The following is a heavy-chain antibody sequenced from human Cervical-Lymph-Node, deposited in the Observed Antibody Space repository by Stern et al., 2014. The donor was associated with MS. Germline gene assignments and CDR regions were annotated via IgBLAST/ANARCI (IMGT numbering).Heavy chain of an antibody. CDR2: IYHRGST. Sequence: QLQLQESGPGLVKPSGTLSLTCAVSGGSISSSNWWSLVRQPPGNGLEWIGDIYHRGSTNSNPSLKSRVTISAYQSTNPFSLNWCSVTAADTAVYYCARDPYSSGWWFGMDVWGQGTTVTVSS. D-gene: IGHD6-19*01. CDR1: GGSISSSNW. V-gene: IGHV4-4*02. J-gene: IGHJ6*02. CDR3: ARDPYSSGWWFGMDV.